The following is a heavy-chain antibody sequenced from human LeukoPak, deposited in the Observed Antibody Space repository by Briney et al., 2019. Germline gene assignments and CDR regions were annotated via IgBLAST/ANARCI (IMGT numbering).Heavy chain of an antibody. CDR3: ARIYYFGDNNWRYFDN. CDR1: GFTFNSYW. CDR2: IDPDGSEK. J-gene: IGHJ4*02. D-gene: IGHD3-10*01. V-gene: IGHV3-7*01. Sequence: TGGSLRLSCAASGFTFNSYWMSWVRQAPGKGLEWVANIDPDGSEKQYGDSVKGRFTTSRDNAKNSLYLQMNSPRAEDTAIYYCARIYYFGDNNWRYFDNWGQGTLVTVSS.